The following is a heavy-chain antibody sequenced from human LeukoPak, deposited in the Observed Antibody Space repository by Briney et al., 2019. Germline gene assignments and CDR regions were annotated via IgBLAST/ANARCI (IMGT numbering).Heavy chain of an antibody. V-gene: IGHV4-59*01. CDR3: ARGYGSGSYYRYYYGMDV. D-gene: IGHD3-10*01. Sequence: SETLSLTCTVSGGSISSYYWSWIRQPPGKGLEWIGYIYYSGSTNYNPSLKSRVTTSVDTSKNQFSLKLSSVTAADTAVYYCARGYGSGSYYRYYYGMDVWGQGTTVTVSS. CDR2: IYYSGST. J-gene: IGHJ6*02. CDR1: GGSISSYY.